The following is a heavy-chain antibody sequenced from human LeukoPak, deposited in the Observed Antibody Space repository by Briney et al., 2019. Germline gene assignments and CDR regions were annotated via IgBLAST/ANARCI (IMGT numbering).Heavy chain of an antibody. J-gene: IGHJ3*02. V-gene: IGHV1-8*03. CDR2: RNPNSGNT. Sequence: GASEKVSCTASVYTFTSYDINWVRHATGQGLEWMGWRNPNSGNTGYAQKFQGRVTITRNTSISTAYMELSSLRSEDTAVYCCARVTMIKRGAFDIWGQGTMVTVSS. D-gene: IGHD3-22*01. CDR3: ARVTMIKRGAFDI. CDR1: VYTFTSYD.